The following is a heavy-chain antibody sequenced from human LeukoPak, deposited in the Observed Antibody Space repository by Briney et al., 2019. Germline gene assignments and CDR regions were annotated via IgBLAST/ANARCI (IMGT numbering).Heavy chain of an antibody. D-gene: IGHD6-19*01. V-gene: IGHV3-53*01. CDR2: IYTGGDT. CDR3: AGGQMFTSGGFDD. J-gene: IGHJ4*02. Sequence: PGGSLRLSCAASGFSVSITYMSWVRQAPGKWLEWVSVIYTGGDTYYADSVRGRFTISRDNSKNTVNLQMNSLRAEDTALYYCAGGQMFTSGGFDDWGQGTLVTVSS. CDR1: GFSVSITY.